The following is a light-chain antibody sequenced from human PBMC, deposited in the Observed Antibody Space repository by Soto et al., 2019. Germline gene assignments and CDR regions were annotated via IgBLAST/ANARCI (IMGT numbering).Light chain of an antibody. V-gene: IGKV2-28*01. CDR2: FVS. J-gene: IGKJ4*01. CDR3: MQASPTPLT. Sequence: DIVLTQSPLSLPVTPGEPASISCRSSQSLLHSNGNTYLDWYLQKPGQSPQLLIYFVSTQASRVPDRFSRSGSGTYFTLKISRVEAEDVGVYYCMQASPTPLTFGGGTKVEMK. CDR1: QSLLHSNGNTY.